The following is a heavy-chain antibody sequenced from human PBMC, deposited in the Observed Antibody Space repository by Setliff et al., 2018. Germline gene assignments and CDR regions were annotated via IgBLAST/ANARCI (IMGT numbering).Heavy chain of an antibody. Sequence: ASVKVSCKASGGTFSNYCISWVRQAPGQGLEWMGGTIPIFGTTDYAQKFQGRVTIITDDSTSTAFMQLSSLTSEDTAVYYCVREGVDTRSSTDYRYYMDVWGKGTTVTVS. CDR2: TIPIFGTT. V-gene: IGHV1-69*05. D-gene: IGHD5-18*01. CDR3: VREGVDTRSSTDYRYYMDV. J-gene: IGHJ6*03. CDR1: GGTFSNYC.